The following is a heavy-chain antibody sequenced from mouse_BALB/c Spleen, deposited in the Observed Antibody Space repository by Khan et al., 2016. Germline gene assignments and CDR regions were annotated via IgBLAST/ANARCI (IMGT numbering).Heavy chain of an antibody. V-gene: IGHV5-6-3*01. CDR2: INSNGGST. CDR1: GFTFSTYA. CDR3: ARVRQAVDY. J-gene: IGHJ4*01. Sequence: EVQLQESGGGLVQPGGSLKLSCAASGFTFSTYAMSWVRQTPDKRLELVATINSNGGSTYYSDNVKGRFTISRDNAKNTLYLQRSSLKSEDTAMYYCARVRQAVDYWGQGTSVTVSS. D-gene: IGHD2-14*01.